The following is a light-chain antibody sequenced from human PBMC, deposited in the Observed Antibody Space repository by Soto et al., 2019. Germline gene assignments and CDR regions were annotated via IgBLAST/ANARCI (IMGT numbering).Light chain of an antibody. V-gene: IGLV1-40*01. J-gene: IGLJ1*01. CDR1: SSNIGAGYD. CDR2: GNI. CDR3: QSYDNSLSGYV. Sequence: QSGLTQQPSVSGAPGQRVTISCTGSSSNIGAGYDVHWYQQLPGTAPKLLIYGNINRPSGVPDRFSGSKSGTSASLAIAGLQAEDEADYYCQSYDNSLSGYVFGPGTKVTVL.